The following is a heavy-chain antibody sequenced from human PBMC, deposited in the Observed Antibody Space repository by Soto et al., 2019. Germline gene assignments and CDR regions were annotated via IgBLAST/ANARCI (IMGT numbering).Heavy chain of an antibody. V-gene: IGHV3-13*01. J-gene: IGHJ4*02. CDR1: GFILSTYD. Sequence: GGSLRLSCAASGFILSTYDMHWVRQAAGKGLEWVSAIGVAGETFYSDSVKGRFSISRENAKNSLYLQMNSLRDEDTAVYFCTRERGPYRYGWREFDSWGPGTLITLSS. CDR2: IGVAGET. CDR3: TRERGPYRYGWREFDS. D-gene: IGHD6-19*01.